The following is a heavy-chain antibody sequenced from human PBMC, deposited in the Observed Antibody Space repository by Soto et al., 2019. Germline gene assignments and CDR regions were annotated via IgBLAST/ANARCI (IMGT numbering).Heavy chain of an antibody. CDR3: ARGLITMVRGVIIKTMYYFDY. CDR2: ISAYNGNT. D-gene: IGHD3-10*01. Sequence: QVQLVQSGAEVKKPGASVKVSCKASGYTFTSYGISWVRQAPGQGLEWMGWISAYNGNTNYAQKLQGRVSMTTDTAKSTAYMEMRSLRSDDTAVYYCARGLITMVRGVIIKTMYYFDYWGQGTLVTVSS. CDR1: GYTFTSYG. V-gene: IGHV1-18*01. J-gene: IGHJ4*02.